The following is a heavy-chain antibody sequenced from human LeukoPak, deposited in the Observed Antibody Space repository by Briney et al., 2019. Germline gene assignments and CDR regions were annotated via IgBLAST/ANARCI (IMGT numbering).Heavy chain of an antibody. D-gene: IGHD3-22*01. V-gene: IGHV4-59*01. CDR3: ARLYYDSSGHY. CDR2: IYYSGST. Sequence: SETLSLTCTVSGGSISSYYWSWIRQPPGKGLEWIGYIYYSGSTKYSPSLKSRVTISVDTSKNQFSLKLSSVTAADTAVYYCARLYYDSSGHYWGQGTPVTVSS. CDR1: GGSISSYY. J-gene: IGHJ4*02.